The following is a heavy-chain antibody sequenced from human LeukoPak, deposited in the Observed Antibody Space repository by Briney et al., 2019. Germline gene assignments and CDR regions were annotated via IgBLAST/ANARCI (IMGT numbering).Heavy chain of an antibody. CDR3: ARRYCSSTSCTLDY. CDR1: GSTFTSYE. D-gene: IGHD2-2*01. Sequence: GGSLRLSCAASGSTFTSYEMNWVRQAPGKGLEWVSYISSSGSTIYYADSVKGRFTISRDNAKNSLYLQMNSLRAEDTAVYYCARRYCSSTSCTLDYWGQGTLVTVSS. CDR2: ISSSGSTI. J-gene: IGHJ4*02. V-gene: IGHV3-48*03.